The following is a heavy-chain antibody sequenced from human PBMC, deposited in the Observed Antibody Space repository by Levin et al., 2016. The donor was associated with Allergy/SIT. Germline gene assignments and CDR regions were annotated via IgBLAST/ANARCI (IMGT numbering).Heavy chain of an antibody. D-gene: IGHD1-26*01. J-gene: IGHJ4*02. CDR1: GGSISSGDYY. V-gene: IGHV4-30-4*01. CDR3: ARVGATMGDFDY. Sequence: SETLSLTCTVSGGSISSGDYYWSWIRQPPGKGLEWIGYIYYSGSTYYNPSLKSRVTISVDTSKNQFSLKLSSVTAADTAVYYCARVGATMGDFDYWGQGTLVTVSS. CDR2: IYYSGST.